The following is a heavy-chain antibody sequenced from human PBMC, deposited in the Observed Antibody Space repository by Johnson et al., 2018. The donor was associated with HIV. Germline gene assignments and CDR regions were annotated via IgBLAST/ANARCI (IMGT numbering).Heavy chain of an antibody. D-gene: IGHD4/OR15-4a*01. CDR2: VRYDGSNK. CDR1: GFTFSSYG. CDR3: AKEIWETYGGFMVGDAFDI. J-gene: IGHJ3*02. V-gene: IGHV3-30*02. Sequence: QVQLVESGGGVVQPGASLRLSCAASGFTFSSYGMHWVRQAPGKGLDWVAFVRYDGSNKYYADSVKGRFTISRDNSKNTLYLQMSSLRAEDTAIYYCAKEIWETYGGFMVGDAFDIWGQGTMVIVSS.